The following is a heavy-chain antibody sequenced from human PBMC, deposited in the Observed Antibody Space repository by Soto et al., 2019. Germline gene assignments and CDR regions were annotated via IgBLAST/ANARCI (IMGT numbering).Heavy chain of an antibody. J-gene: IGHJ1*01. CDR3: AKPGIAAAGTWGAIEYFQH. V-gene: IGHV3-30*18. Sequence: PGGSLRLSCAASGFTFSSYGMHWVRQAPGKGLEWVAVISYDGSNKYYADSVKGRFTISRDNSKNTLYLQMNSLRAEDTAVYYCAKPGIAAAGTWGAIEYFQHWGQGTLVTVS. CDR1: GFTFSSYG. CDR2: ISYDGSNK. D-gene: IGHD6-13*01.